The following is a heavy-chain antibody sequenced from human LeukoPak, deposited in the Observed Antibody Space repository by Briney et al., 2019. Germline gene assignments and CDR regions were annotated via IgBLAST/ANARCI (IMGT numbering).Heavy chain of an antibody. CDR3: ARDRYYGSGSAGWFDP. CDR1: GGTFSSYA. J-gene: IGHJ5*02. Sequence: GASVKVSCKASGGTFSSYAISWVRQAPGQGLEWMGGIIPIFGTANYAQKFQGRVTITTDESTSTAYMELSSLRSEDTAVYYCARDRYYGSGSAGWFDPWGQGTLVTVSS. CDR2: IIPIFGTA. D-gene: IGHD3-10*01. V-gene: IGHV1-69*05.